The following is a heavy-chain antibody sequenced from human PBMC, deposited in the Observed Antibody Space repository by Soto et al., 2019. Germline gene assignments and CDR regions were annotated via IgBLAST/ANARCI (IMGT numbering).Heavy chain of an antibody. CDR1: GYTFNTYG. J-gene: IGHJ5*02. D-gene: IGHD3-3*01. CDR2: ISAYDGKT. CDR3: ARDPHEFWTSYWFNP. Sequence: ASVKVSCKTSGYTFNTYGINWVRQAPGQGLELMGWISAYDGKTTYAEKFQGRVTLTTDTSTSTAYMELRSLRSDDTAIYYCARDPHEFWTSYWFNPWGQGTPVTV. V-gene: IGHV1-18*01.